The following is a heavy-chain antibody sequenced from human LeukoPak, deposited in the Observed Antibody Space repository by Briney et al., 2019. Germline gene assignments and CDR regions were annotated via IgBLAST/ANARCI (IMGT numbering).Heavy chain of an antibody. CDR2: NNPNSGGT. Sequence: ASVKVSCKASGYTFTGYYMHWVRQAPGQGHEWMGWNNPNSGGTNYAQKFQGRVTMTRDTSISTAYMELSRLRSDDTAVYYCARSYYGSGIPDYWGQGTLVTVSS. CDR1: GYTFTGYY. J-gene: IGHJ4*02. V-gene: IGHV1-2*02. D-gene: IGHD3-10*01. CDR3: ARSYYGSGIPDY.